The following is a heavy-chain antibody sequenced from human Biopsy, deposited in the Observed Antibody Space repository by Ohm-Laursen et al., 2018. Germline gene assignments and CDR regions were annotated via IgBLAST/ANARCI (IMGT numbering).Heavy chain of an antibody. D-gene: IGHD6-19*01. J-gene: IGHJ3*02. CDR3: AKHGSGWTGDDAFHI. CDR1: GGSISGSS. Sequence: GTLSLTCTVSGGSISGSSWSWIRQAPGKGLEWIGYISYSRDTNYNPSLKSRITISVDTSKNQFSLKLTSVTAADTAVHYCAKHGSGWTGDDAFHIWGQGTMVTVSS. CDR2: ISYSRDT. V-gene: IGHV4-59*08.